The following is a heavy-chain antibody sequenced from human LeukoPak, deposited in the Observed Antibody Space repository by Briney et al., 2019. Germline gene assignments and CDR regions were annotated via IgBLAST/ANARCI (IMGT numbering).Heavy chain of an antibody. V-gene: IGHV1-8*01. J-gene: IGHJ1*01. CDR2: MNPNSGNT. D-gene: IGHD6-13*01. CDR1: GYTFTSYD. Sequence: ASVKVSCKASGYTFTSYDINWVRQATGQGLEWMGWMNPNSGNTGYAQKFQGRVTMTRNTSINTAYMELSSLRSEDTAVYYCARDETSPAGTGYFQHWGQGTLVTVSS. CDR3: ARDETSPAGTGYFQH.